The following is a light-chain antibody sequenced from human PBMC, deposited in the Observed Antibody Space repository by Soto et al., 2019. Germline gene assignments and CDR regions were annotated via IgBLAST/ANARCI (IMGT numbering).Light chain of an antibody. Sequence: QSVLTQPASVSGCPGQSITISCAGTSSDVGGYNYVSWYQQHPGKAPKLMIYEVSNRPSGVSNRFSGSKSGNTASLTISGLQAEDEADYYCSSYTSSSTLVSYVSGTGTKVTVL. V-gene: IGLV2-14*01. CDR3: SSYTSSSTLVSYV. J-gene: IGLJ1*01. CDR2: EVS. CDR1: SSDVGGYNY.